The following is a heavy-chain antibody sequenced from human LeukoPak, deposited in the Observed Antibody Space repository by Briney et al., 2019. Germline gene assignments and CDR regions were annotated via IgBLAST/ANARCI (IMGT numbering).Heavy chain of an antibody. CDR2: IYYSGST. J-gene: IGHJ2*01. CDR3: ARDFGGSDGYTGYWFFDL. V-gene: IGHV4-59*01. CDR1: GGSLTSYY. D-gene: IGHD5-24*01. Sequence: PSETLSLTCSVSGGSLTSYYWSWIRQPPGKGLEWIGYIYYSGSTNYNPSLESQDTISVDTSKNQFSLTLSSVTAADMAVYYCARDFGGSDGYTGYWFFDLWGRGTLVTVSS.